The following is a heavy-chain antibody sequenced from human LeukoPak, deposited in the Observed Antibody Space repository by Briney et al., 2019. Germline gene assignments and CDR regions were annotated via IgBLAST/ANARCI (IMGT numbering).Heavy chain of an antibody. Sequence: GGSLRLSCAASGFTFSSYAMSWVRQAPGKGLEWVANIKQDGSEKYYVDSVKGRFTISRDNAKNSLYLQMNSLRAEDTAVYYCARDSACSGGSCYLPDYWGQGTLVTVSS. D-gene: IGHD2-15*01. CDR1: GFTFSSYA. CDR3: ARDSACSGGSCYLPDY. CDR2: IKQDGSEK. J-gene: IGHJ4*02. V-gene: IGHV3-7*01.